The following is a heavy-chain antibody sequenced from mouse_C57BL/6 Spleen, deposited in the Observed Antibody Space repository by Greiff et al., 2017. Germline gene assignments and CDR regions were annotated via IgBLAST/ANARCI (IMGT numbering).Heavy chain of an antibody. V-gene: IGHV1-15*01. D-gene: IGHD4-1*01. J-gene: IGHJ3*01. CDR3: TREGETGTTWFAY. Sequence: QVQLQQSGAELVRPGASVTLSCKASGYTFTDYEMHWVKQTPVHGLEWIGALDPETGGTAYNQKFKGKAILTADKSSSTAYMGLRSLTSEDSAVYYCTREGETGTTWFAYWGQGTLVTVSA. CDR2: LDPETGGT. CDR1: GYTFTDYE.